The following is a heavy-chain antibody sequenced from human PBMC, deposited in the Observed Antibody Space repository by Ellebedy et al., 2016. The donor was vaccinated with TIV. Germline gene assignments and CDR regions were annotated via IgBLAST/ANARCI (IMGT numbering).Heavy chain of an antibody. V-gene: IGHV3-23*01. CDR3: ARGWSTPDS. D-gene: IGHD2-15*01. CDR1: GFSLSPFSA. CDR2: ISGSGGTT. J-gene: IGHJ4*02. Sequence: GESLKISCAASGFSLSPFSAYWMHWVRQAPGKGLEWVSAISGSGGTTWYADSVKGRFTISRDNSKDTVFLQMNSLRAEDTAVYYCARGWSTPDSWGQGTRVTVTS.